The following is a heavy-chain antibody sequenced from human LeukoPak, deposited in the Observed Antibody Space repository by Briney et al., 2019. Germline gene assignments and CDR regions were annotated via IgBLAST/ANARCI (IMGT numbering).Heavy chain of an antibody. J-gene: IGHJ4*02. Sequence: SVKVSCKAPGGTFSSYAISWVRQAPGQGLEWMGRIIPILGIANYAQKFQGRVTITADKSTSTAYMELSSLRSEDTAVYYCAQGPSGYYYYWGQGTLVTVSS. D-gene: IGHD3-22*01. CDR3: AQGPSGYYYY. CDR1: GGTFSSYA. V-gene: IGHV1-69*04. CDR2: IIPILGIA.